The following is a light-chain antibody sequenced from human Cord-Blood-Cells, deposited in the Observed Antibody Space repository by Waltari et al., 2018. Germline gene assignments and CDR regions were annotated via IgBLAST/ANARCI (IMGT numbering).Light chain of an antibody. Sequence: ESVLTLSPCTLSLSPGERATVSCRASQSDSSSYLAWYQQKPGQAPRLLIYGASSRATGIPYRFSGSGSGTDFTLTISRLQSEDFAVYYCQQYDSSPITFGQGTQLEIK. CDR3: QQYDSSPIT. J-gene: IGKJ5*01. CDR2: GAS. V-gene: IGKV3-20*01. CDR1: QSDSSSY.